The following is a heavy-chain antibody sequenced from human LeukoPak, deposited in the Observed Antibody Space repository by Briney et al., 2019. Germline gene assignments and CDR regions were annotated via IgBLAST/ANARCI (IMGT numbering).Heavy chain of an antibody. CDR1: RFTFSSYG. V-gene: IGHV3-30*02. D-gene: IGHD6-19*01. CDR2: IQYDGSNE. J-gene: IGHJ4*02. CDR3: AKDGYSSGLFDY. Sequence: GGSLRLSCAASRFTFSSYGMHWVRQAPGKGLEWVAYIQYDGSNEQYADSVKGRFSISRDSSKNILYLQMNSLRAEDTAVYYCAKDGYSSGLFDYWGQGTLVTVSS.